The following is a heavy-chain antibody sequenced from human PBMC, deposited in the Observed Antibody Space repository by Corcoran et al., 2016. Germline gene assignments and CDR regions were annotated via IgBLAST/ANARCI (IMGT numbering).Heavy chain of an antibody. CDR1: GYSISSGYY. V-gene: IGHV4-38-2*02. Sequence: QVQLQESGPGLVKPSETLSLSCTVSGYSISSGYYWGWIRQPPGKGLEWIGSIYYSGSTYYNPSLKSRVTISVETSKNQFSLRLSSVTAADTDVYYCARDPTYDYVWGSFRYYGVDVWGQGTTVTVSS. J-gene: IGHJ6*02. D-gene: IGHD3-16*02. CDR3: ARDPTYDYVWGSFRYYGVDV. CDR2: IYYSGST.